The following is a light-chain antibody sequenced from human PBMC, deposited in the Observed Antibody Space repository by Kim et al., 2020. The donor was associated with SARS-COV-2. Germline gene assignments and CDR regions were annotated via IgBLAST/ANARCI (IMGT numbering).Light chain of an antibody. J-gene: IGKJ1*01. V-gene: IGKV1-5*03. Sequence: APVGDRVTITCRASQSISSWLAWYQQKPGKDPKVLIYKASSLQSGVPSRFSGSGSGTEFTLTISSLQPDDFATYYCQQYNSYSLTFGQGTKVDIK. CDR3: QQYNSYSLT. CDR2: KAS. CDR1: QSISSW.